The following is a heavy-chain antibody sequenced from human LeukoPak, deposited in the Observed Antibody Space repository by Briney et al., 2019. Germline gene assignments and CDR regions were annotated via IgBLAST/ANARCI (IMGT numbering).Heavy chain of an antibody. J-gene: IGHJ6*03. CDR1: GGSISSYY. CDR2: IYYSGST. D-gene: IGHD3-3*01. CDR3: ARGPEKSGGYYYYYYMDV. Sequence: SETLSLTCTVSGGSISSYYWSWIRQPPGKGLEWIGYIYYSGSTNYNPSLKSRVTISVDTSKNQFSLKLSSVTAADTVVYYCARGPEKSGGYYYYYYMDVWGKGTTVTVSS. V-gene: IGHV4-59*01.